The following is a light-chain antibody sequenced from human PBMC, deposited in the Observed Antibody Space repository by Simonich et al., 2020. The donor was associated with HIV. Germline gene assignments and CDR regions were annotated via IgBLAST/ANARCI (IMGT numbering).Light chain of an antibody. Sequence: EIVLTQSPGTLSLSPGAIAPLSCRASESVTTNYVAWYQQQPGLAPRLVIYDAYIRATGIPDRFSGSGSGTDFTLTISRLEPEDFAVYYCQQYGSSPRTFGGGTKVEIK. CDR2: DAY. CDR1: ESVTTNY. J-gene: IGKJ4*01. V-gene: IGKV3D-20*01. CDR3: QQYGSSPRT.